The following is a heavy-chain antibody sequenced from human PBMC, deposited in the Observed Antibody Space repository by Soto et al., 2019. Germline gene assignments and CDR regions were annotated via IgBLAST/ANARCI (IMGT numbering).Heavy chain of an antibody. J-gene: IGHJ4*02. CDR2: INRSGST. CDR3: ARRPLNYDLWSGTAKPFDY. V-gene: IGHV4-34*01. D-gene: IGHD3-3*01. Sequence: SETLSLTCAVYGGSLSGYYWSWIRQSPGKGLEWIGEINRSGSTIYNPSLKSRIALSVDTPRNQFSLRLSSVTAADNAMYYCARRPLNYDLWSGTAKPFDYWGQGTLVTVSS. CDR1: GGSLSGYY.